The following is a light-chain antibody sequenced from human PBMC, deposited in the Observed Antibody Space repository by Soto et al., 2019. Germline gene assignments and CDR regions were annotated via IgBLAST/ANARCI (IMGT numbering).Light chain of an antibody. V-gene: IGKV1-39*01. CDR2: AAS. CDR3: QQSYSTPLT. CDR1: QSVSNY. J-gene: IGKJ4*01. Sequence: DIQMTQSTSSLSASVGDIVTITCRASQSVSNYLNWYQQKPGKAPKLLIYAASSLQSGVPSRFSGSGSGTDFTLTISSLQPEDFATYYCQQSYSTPLTFGGVTKVDIK.